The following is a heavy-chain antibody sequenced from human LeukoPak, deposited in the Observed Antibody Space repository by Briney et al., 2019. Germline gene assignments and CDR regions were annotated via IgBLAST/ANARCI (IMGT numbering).Heavy chain of an antibody. V-gene: IGHV3-7*01. Sequence: PGGSLRLSCAASGFTFSSYWMSWVRQAPGKGLEWVANIKQDGSEKYYVDSVKGRFTISRDNAKNSLYLQMNSLRVEDTAVYYCARGSSPKPSYSYDSGVTGAFDIWGHGTVVTVSS. CDR1: GFTFSSYW. CDR3: ARGSSPKPSYSYDSGVTGAFDI. CDR2: IKQDGSEK. J-gene: IGHJ3*02. D-gene: IGHD3-22*01.